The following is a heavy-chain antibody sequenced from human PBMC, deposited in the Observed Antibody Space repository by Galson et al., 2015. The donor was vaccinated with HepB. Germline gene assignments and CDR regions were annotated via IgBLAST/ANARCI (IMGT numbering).Heavy chain of an antibody. D-gene: IGHD6-13*01. CDR1: GFGFSMYD. CDR3: ARDRVGGIATAGGDWYFDL. J-gene: IGHJ2*01. CDR2: IGPAGDT. V-gene: IGHV3-13*04. Sequence: SLRLSCAASGFGFSMYDMHWVRQVGGKGLEWVPSIGPAGDTYYPDSVKGRFTISREAAKNSLYLQMNSLRAGDTAVYFCARDRVGGIATAGGDWYFDLWGRGTLVTVSS.